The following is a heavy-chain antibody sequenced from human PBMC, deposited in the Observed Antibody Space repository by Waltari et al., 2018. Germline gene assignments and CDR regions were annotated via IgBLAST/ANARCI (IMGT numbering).Heavy chain of an antibody. CDR3: ASPAAITGTTFDS. J-gene: IGHJ4*02. D-gene: IGHD1-7*01. CDR1: GGSISSHY. V-gene: IGHV4-59*11. CDR2: IYYSGST. Sequence: QVQLQESGPGLVKPSETLSLTCTVSGGSISSHYWSWIRQPPGKGLEWIGYIYYSGSTNYNPSLKSRVTISVDTSKNQFSLKLSSVTAADTAVYYCASPAAITGTTFDSWGQGTLVTVSS.